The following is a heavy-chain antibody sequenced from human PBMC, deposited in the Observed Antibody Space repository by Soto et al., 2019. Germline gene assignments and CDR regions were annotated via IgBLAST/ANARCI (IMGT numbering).Heavy chain of an antibody. Sequence: LSRTCAVAVDSISAYSWIWVLPHPGKGLEWVAVIWYDGSNKYYADSVKGRFTISRDNSKNTLYLQMNSLRAEDTAVYYCAKDRDGYSYGPYSNWGQGTLVTVSS. V-gene: IGHV3-30*18. CDR2: IWYDGSNK. D-gene: IGHD5-18*01. CDR3: AKDRDGYSYGPYSN. J-gene: IGHJ4*02. CDR1: VDSISAYS.